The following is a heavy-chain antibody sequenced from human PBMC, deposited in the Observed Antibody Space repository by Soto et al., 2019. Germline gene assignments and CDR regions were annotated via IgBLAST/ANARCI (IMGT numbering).Heavy chain of an antibody. CDR2: IIPIFGTA. D-gene: IGHD3-10*01. V-gene: IGHV1-69*12. CDR3: ARDAYHYGSGSPPKSGY. CDR1: GGTFSSYA. J-gene: IGHJ4*02. Sequence: QVQLVQSGAEVKKPGSSVKVSCKASGGTFSSYAISWVRQAPGQGLEWMGGIIPIFGTANYAQKFQGRVTITADESTSTAYMALSSLRSEHTAVDYCARDAYHYGSGSPPKSGYWGQGTLVTVSS.